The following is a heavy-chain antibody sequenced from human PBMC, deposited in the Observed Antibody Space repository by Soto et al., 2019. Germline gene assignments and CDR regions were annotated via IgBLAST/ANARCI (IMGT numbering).Heavy chain of an antibody. V-gene: IGHV1-46*01. CDR3: ARDCGGDCSQAP. Sequence: QVQLVQSGAEVKKPGASVKVSCKASGYTFTSYYMHWVRQAPGQGFEWMGIINPSGGSTSYAQKFQGRVSMTRDTSTSTVYMELSSMRSEDTAVYYCARDCGGDCSQAPWGQGTLVTVS. CDR2: INPSGGST. J-gene: IGHJ5*02. D-gene: IGHD2-21*02. CDR1: GYTFTSYY.